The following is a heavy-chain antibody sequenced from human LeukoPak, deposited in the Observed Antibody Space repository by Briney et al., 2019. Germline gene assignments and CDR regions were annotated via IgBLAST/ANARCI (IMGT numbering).Heavy chain of an antibody. CDR3: AKDQSGSYSGADY. CDR1: GFTFSSYS. D-gene: IGHD1-26*01. V-gene: IGHV3-21*04. J-gene: IGHJ4*02. Sequence: GGSLRLSCAASGFTFSSYSMNWVRQAPGKGLEWVSSISSSSSYIYYADSVKGRFTISRDNAKNSLYLQMNSLRAEDTALYYCAKDQSGSYSGADYWGQGTLVTVSS. CDR2: ISSSSSYI.